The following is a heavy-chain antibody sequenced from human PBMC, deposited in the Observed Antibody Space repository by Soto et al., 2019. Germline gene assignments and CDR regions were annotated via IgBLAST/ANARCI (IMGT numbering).Heavy chain of an antibody. Sequence: ASVKVSCKASGGTFSSYAISWVRQAPGQGLEWMGGIIPIFGTANYAQKFQGRVTITADESTSTAYMELSSLRSEDTAVYYCARAPHYYDSSGYFTPSYYFDYWGQGTLVTVSS. V-gene: IGHV1-69*13. D-gene: IGHD3-22*01. J-gene: IGHJ4*02. CDR1: GGTFSSYA. CDR3: ARAPHYYDSSGYFTPSYYFDY. CDR2: IIPIFGTA.